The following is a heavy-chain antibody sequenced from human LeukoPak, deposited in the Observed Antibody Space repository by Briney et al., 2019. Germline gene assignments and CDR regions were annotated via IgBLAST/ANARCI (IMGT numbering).Heavy chain of an antibody. V-gene: IGHV4-59*02. CDR2: ISYSGST. D-gene: IGHD1-1*01. Sequence: PSETLSLTCTVSGGSGSSDSWSWIRQPPGQGLEWIGYISYSGSTSYNPSLKSRVTISVDTSESQFSLRLSSVTAADTAIYYCARHGGTFDPWGQGILVTVSS. CDR1: GGSGSSDS. CDR3: ARHGGTFDP. J-gene: IGHJ5*02.